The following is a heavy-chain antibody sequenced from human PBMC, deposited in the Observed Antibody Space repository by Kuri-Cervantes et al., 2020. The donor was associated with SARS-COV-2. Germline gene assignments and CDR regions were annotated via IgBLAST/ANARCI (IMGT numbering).Heavy chain of an antibody. D-gene: IGHD4-23*01. CDR2: IYTSGST. V-gene: IGHV4-61*09. J-gene: IGHJ6*04. Sequence: SETLSLTCTVSGGSISSSSYYWSWIRQPAGKGLEWIGYIYTSGSTNYNPSLKSRVTISVDTSKNQFSLKLSSVTAADTAVYYCARPGGFLDVWGKGTTVTVSS. CDR3: ARPGGFLDV. CDR1: GGSISSSSYY.